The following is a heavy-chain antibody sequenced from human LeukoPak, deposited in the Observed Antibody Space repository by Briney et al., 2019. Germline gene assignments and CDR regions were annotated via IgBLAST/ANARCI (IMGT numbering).Heavy chain of an antibody. CDR1: GFTFSNYA. D-gene: IGHD2-21*02. V-gene: IGHV3-23*01. J-gene: IGHJ4*02. CDR3: AKRLGDPRAFDY. CDR2: ISGTSGTI. Sequence: GGSLRLSCAASGFTFSNYAMSWVRQAPGKGLEWVSGISGTSGTINYAAPVKGRFTISRDNSKNTLYLQMNSLRVDDMAVYYCAKRLGDPRAFDYCGQGTLVTVSS.